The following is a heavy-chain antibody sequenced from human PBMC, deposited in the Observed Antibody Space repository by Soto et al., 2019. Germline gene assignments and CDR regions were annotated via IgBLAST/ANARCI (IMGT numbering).Heavy chain of an antibody. D-gene: IGHD1-26*01. CDR3: ARDRRDSGILG. CDR1: GGSISSSNW. V-gene: IGHV4-4*02. J-gene: IGHJ4*02. CDR2: IYHSGST. Sequence: QVQLQESGPGLVKPSGTLSLTCAVSGGSISSSNWWSWVRQPPGKGLEWIGEIYHSGSTNYNPSLKSXXTXSXXKSKNQFSLKLSSVTAADTAVYYCARDRRDSGILGWGQGTLVTVSS.